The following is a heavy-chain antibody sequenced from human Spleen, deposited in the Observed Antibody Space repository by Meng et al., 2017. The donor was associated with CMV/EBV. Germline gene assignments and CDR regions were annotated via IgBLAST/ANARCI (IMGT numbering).Heavy chain of an antibody. CDR1: GGTSRGFG. Sequence: SVKVSCKDPGGTSRGFGFTWVRQAPGQGLEWMGGIIPILGMTTYAQYFQGRVTITADESTSTVYMELSSLNSEDTAVYYCAIPISGMNYFDYWGQGTLVTVSS. J-gene: IGHJ4*02. CDR3: AIPISGMNYFDY. CDR2: IIPILGMT. V-gene: IGHV1-69*10. D-gene: IGHD6-19*01.